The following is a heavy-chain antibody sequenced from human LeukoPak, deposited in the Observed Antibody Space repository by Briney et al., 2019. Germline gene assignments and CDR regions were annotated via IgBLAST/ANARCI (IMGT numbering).Heavy chain of an antibody. CDR2: INPNSGGT. V-gene: IGHV1-2*02. D-gene: IGHD3-3*01. Sequence: ASVKVSCKASGYTFTGYYMHWVRQAPGQGLEWMGWINPNSGGTNYAQKFQGGVTMTRDTSISTAYMELSRLRSDDTAVYYCARDRQLSFGVVIPRWFDPWGQGTLVTVSS. J-gene: IGHJ5*02. CDR1: GYTFTGYY. CDR3: ARDRQLSFGVVIPRWFDP.